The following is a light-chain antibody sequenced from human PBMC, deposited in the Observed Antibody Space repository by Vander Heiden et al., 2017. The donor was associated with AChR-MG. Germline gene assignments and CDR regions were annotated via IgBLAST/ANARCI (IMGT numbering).Light chain of an antibody. CDR2: AAS. J-gene: IGKJ3*01. CDR1: QSIRNY. Sequence: IPMTHSPSSLSASVGDRVTITCRASQSIRNYLNWYQQKPGKAPKLLIYAASSLQSGVPSRFSGSGSGTDFTLTISSLQPEDFATYYCQQSYSTLVTFGPGTKVDIK. CDR3: QQSYSTLVT. V-gene: IGKV1-39*01.